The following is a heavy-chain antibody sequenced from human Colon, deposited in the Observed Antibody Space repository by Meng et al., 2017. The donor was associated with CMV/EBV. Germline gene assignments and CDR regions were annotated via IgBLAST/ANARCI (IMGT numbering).Heavy chain of an antibody. Sequence: QVHLVQSGLQVRKPGASVKVSCKASGFTFTRHFMHWVRQAPGQGLEWMGLISRTGDHSLIIEKFQGRLTMTRDAATSTAYMELTGLTSEDTAVYYCARDNSVTDSWWFDPWGQGTLVTVSS. D-gene: IGHD5/OR15-5a*01. CDR3: ARDNSVTDSWWFDP. CDR1: GFTFTRHF. J-gene: IGHJ5*02. V-gene: IGHV1-46*01. CDR2: ISRTGDHS.